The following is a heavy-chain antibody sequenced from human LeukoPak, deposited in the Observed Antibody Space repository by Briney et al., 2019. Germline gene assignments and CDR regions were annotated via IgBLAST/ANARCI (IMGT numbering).Heavy chain of an antibody. CDR3: AREISSGWCEGYYYYYMDV. J-gene: IGHJ6*03. D-gene: IGHD6-19*01. V-gene: IGHV4-59*01. CDR2: IYYSGST. Sequence: NPSETLSLTCTVSGGSISNYYWSWIRQPPGKGLEWIGYIYYSGSTNYNPSLKSRVTISVDTSKNQFSLRLSSVTAADTAVYYCAREISSGWCEGYYYYYMDVWGKGTTVTVSS. CDR1: GGSISNYY.